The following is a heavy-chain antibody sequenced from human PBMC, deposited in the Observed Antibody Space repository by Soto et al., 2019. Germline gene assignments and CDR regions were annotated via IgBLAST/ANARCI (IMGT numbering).Heavy chain of an antibody. Sequence: EVQLVESGGGLVQPGGSLKLSCAASGFTFSGSAMHWVRQASGKGLEWVGRIRSKANSYATAYAASVKGRFTISRDDSKNTVYLQMNSLKTEDTAVYYCTRTIAVAGTEPYYYYCMDVWGQGTTVTVSS. V-gene: IGHV3-73*02. D-gene: IGHD6-19*01. CDR2: IRSKANSYAT. CDR3: TRTIAVAGTEPYYYYCMDV. CDR1: GFTFSGSA. J-gene: IGHJ6*02.